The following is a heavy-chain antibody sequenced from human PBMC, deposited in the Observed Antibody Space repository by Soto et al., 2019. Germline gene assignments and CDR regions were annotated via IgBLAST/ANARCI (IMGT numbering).Heavy chain of an antibody. D-gene: IGHD4-17*01. CDR2: IYPINGDT. CDR1: CFTFTNFF. Sequence: ASVQVSCKTSCFTFTNFFMHWVRQAPGQGLEWMGIIYPINGDTSFAQKFRGRVTITRDMSTSTVYMELNSLISEDTAVYSCARDLSYGGLDYWGQGTVVTVSS. CDR3: ARDLSYGGLDY. V-gene: IGHV1-46*01. J-gene: IGHJ4*02.